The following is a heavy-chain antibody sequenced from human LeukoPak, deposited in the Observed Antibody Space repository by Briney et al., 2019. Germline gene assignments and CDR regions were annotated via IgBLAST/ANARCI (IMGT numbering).Heavy chain of an antibody. D-gene: IGHD2-2*01. CDR3: ARSHCSSTSCYFTRGGYDYDY. J-gene: IGHJ4*02. Sequence: GGSLRLSCAASGFTFSDYYMSWIRQAPGKGLEWVSYISSSGSTIYYADSVKGRFTISRDNAKNSLYLQMNSLRAEDTAVYYCARSHCSSTSCYFTRGGYDYDYWGQGTLVTVSS. CDR1: GFTFSDYY. CDR2: ISSSGSTI. V-gene: IGHV3-11*04.